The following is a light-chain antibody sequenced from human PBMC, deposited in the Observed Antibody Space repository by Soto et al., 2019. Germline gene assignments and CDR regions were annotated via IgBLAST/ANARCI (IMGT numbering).Light chain of an antibody. Sequence: DIVMTQSPDSLAVSLGERATINCKSSQSVLYSSNNKNYLAWYQQKPGQPPKLLIYWASTRESGVPDRFSGSGSGTDFTLTISSLQAEDEAVYYCQQYYITPRTFGQGTKVEIK. CDR2: WAS. CDR3: QQYYITPRT. CDR1: QSVLYSSNNKNY. J-gene: IGKJ1*01. V-gene: IGKV4-1*01.